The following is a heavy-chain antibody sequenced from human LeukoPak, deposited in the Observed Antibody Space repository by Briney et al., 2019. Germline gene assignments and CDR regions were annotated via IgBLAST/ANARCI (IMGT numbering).Heavy chain of an antibody. D-gene: IGHD6-13*01. V-gene: IGHV4-31*03. CDR1: DGSVNSGGSC. Sequence: PSQTLSLTCTVSDGSVNSGGSCGSWIRQLTGKGLEWIGNMCNGGSTYYNPSLRSRVSISEATSKNQFSLKLSSVTAADTAVYYCARGGRYSSSWYGWGQGTLVTVSS. J-gene: IGHJ4*02. CDR3: ARGGRYSSSWYG. CDR2: MCNGGST.